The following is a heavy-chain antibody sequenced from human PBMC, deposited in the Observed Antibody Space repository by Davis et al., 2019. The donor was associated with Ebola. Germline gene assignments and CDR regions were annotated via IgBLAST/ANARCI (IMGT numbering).Heavy chain of an antibody. J-gene: IGHJ5*02. V-gene: IGHV4-59*08. D-gene: IGHD4-17*01. CDR3: ARGLTTVTTVWFDP. CDR2: IYYSGST. Sequence: MPSETLSLTCTVSGGSISSYYWSWIRQPPGKGLEWIGYIYYSGSTNYNPPLKSRVPISVDTSKNQFSLKLSSVTAADTAVYYCARGLTTVTTVWFDPWGQGTLVTVSS. CDR1: GGSISSYY.